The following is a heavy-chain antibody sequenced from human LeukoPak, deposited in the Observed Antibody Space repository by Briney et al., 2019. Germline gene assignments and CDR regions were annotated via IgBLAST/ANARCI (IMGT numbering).Heavy chain of an antibody. Sequence: GGSLRLSCAASGFTFSSYSMNWVRQAPGKGLEWVSSISSSSSYIYYADSVKGRFTISRDNAKNSLYPQMNSLRAEDTAVYYCARTVGATRPVDYWGQGTLVTVSS. CDR1: GFTFSSYS. J-gene: IGHJ4*02. V-gene: IGHV3-21*01. D-gene: IGHD1-26*01. CDR2: ISSSSSYI. CDR3: ARTVGATRPVDY.